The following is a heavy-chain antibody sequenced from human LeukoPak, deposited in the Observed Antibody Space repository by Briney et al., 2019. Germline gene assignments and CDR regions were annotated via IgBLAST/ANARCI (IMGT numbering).Heavy chain of an antibody. CDR3: ARHKGDGYKLDY. J-gene: IGHJ4*02. CDR1: GYSFTSYW. D-gene: IGHD5-24*01. V-gene: IGHV5-10-1*01. Sequence: GESLKISCKGSGYSFTSYWISWVRQMPGKGLEWMGRIEPSDSYADYSPSFQGHVTISADKSISTAYLQWSSLKASDTAMYYCARHKGDGYKLDYWGQGTLVTVSS. CDR2: IEPSDSYA.